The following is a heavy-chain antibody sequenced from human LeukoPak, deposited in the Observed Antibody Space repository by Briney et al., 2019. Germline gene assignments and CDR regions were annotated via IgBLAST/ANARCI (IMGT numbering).Heavy chain of an antibody. D-gene: IGHD1-26*01. CDR3: ARLGSYYDAFDI. CDR1: GGSISSYY. CDR2: TYYSGST. J-gene: IGHJ3*02. Sequence: SETLSLTCTVSGGSISSYYWSWIRQPPGKGLEWIGYTYYSGSTNYNPSLKSRVTISVDTSKNQFSLKLSSVTAADTAVYYCARLGSYYDAFDIWGQGTMVTVSS. V-gene: IGHV4-59*08.